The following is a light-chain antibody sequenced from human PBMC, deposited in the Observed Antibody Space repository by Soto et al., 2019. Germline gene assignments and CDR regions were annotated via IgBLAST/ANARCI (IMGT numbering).Light chain of an antibody. CDR1: KLDNKY. Sequence: SYELTQPPSVSVSPGQTASITCSGDKLDNKYVCWYQHKAGRSPVLVIYQDTKRPSGIPERFFGSNSENTATLTISGTQAMDEADYYCQAWDRSNVVFGGGTQLTVL. V-gene: IGLV3-1*01. J-gene: IGLJ2*01. CDR2: QDT. CDR3: QAWDRSNVV.